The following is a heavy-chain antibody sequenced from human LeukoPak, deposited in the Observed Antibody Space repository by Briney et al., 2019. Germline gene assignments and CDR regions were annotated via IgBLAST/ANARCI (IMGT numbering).Heavy chain of an antibody. CDR1: GFSVSNNY. Sequence: GGSLRLSCAVSGFSVSNNYMNWVRQAPGKGLEWVSLIYSRGGTSYADSVKGRFTIPRDSSKNTLFLQMNSLRVEDTAVYYCARDPPGIAASGTYYWGQGTLVTVSS. V-gene: IGHV3-53*01. J-gene: IGHJ4*02. CDR2: IYSRGGT. CDR3: ARDPPGIAASGTYY. D-gene: IGHD6-13*01.